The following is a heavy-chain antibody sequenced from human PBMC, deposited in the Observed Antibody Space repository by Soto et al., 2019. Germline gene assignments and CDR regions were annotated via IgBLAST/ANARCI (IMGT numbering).Heavy chain of an antibody. CDR1: GYTFTSYG. CDR2: ISAYNGNT. V-gene: IGHV1-18*04. Sequence: QVQLVQSGAEVKKPGASVKVSCKASGYTFTSYGISWVRQAPGQGLEWMGWISAYNGNTNYAQKLQGRVTMTTDTSTSTAYMELRSLRSDDTSVYYCARAQYYYDSSGYYPMGWFDPWGQGTLVTVSS. D-gene: IGHD3-22*01. CDR3: ARAQYYYDSSGYYPMGWFDP. J-gene: IGHJ5*02.